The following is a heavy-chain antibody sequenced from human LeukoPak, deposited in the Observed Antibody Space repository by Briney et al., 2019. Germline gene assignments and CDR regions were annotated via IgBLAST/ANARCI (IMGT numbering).Heavy chain of an antibody. V-gene: IGHV1-18*01. CDR1: GYTFTSYG. CDR3: ARLVYCSGGSCYSPGAFDI. CDR2: ISAYNGNT. D-gene: IGHD2-15*01. Sequence: GASVKVSCKASGYTFTSYGISWVRQAPGQGLEWMGWISAYNGNTNYAQKLQGRVTKTTDTSTSTAYRELRSLRSDDTAVYYCARLVYCSGGSCYSPGAFDIWGQGTMVTVSS. J-gene: IGHJ3*02.